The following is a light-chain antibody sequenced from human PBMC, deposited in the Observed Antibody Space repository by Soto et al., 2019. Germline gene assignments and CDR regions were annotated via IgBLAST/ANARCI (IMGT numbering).Light chain of an antibody. CDR1: QSVSSY. CDR3: QQRSNWPPEWT. Sequence: DIVLTQSTGTLSLSPGERATLSCRASQSVSSYLAWYQQKPGQAPRLLIYDASNRATGIPARFSGSGSGTDFTLTISSLEPEDFAVYYCQQRSNWPPEWTFGQGTKVDI. V-gene: IGKV3-11*01. J-gene: IGKJ1*01. CDR2: DAS.